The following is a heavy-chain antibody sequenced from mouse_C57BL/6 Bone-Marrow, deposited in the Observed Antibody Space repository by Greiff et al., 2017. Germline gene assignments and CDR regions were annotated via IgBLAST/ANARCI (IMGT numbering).Heavy chain of an antibody. V-gene: IGHV1-69*01. CDR2: IDPSDSYT. CDR3: ASLPLYYDYDDAMDY. J-gene: IGHJ4*01. CDR1: GYTFTSYW. Sequence: VQLQQPGAELVMPGASVKLSCKASGYTFTSYWMHWVKQRPGQGLEWIGEIDPSDSYTNYNQKFKGKSTLTVDKSSSTAYMQLSSLTSEDSAVYYCASLPLYYDYDDAMDYWGQGTSVTVSS. D-gene: IGHD2-4*01.